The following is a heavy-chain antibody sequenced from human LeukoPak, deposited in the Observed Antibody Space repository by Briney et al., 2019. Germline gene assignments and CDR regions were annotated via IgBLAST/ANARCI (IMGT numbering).Heavy chain of an antibody. V-gene: IGHV4-59*12. Sequence: PSETLSLTCTVSGGSISSYYWSWIRQPPGKGLEWIGYTYYSGSTNYNPSLKSRVTISVDTSKNQFSLKLSSVTAADTAVYYCARGRMVRGVSYMDVWGKGTTVTVSS. CDR2: TYYSGST. D-gene: IGHD3-10*01. CDR1: GGSISSYY. J-gene: IGHJ6*03. CDR3: ARGRMVRGVSYMDV.